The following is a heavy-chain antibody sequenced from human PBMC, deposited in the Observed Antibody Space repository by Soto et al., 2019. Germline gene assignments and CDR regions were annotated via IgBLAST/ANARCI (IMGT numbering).Heavy chain of an antibody. J-gene: IGHJ5*02. Sequence: QVRLVESGGGVVQPGRSLRLSCTASGFSFSSYAMYWFRQPPGKGLEWVAVISHDGINKHYADSVKGRVTVSRDNSNHSLDLQLNSLRGDDTAMYYCARDRYSSDYFVKWFEPWGQGTLVTVSS. CDR2: ISHDGINK. D-gene: IGHD6-19*01. V-gene: IGHV3-30-3*01. CDR1: GFSFSSYA. CDR3: ARDRYSSDYFVKWFEP.